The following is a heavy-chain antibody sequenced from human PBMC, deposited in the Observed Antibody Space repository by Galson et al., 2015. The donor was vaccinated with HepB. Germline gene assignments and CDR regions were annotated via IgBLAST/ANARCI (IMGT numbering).Heavy chain of an antibody. CDR2: IKSKTHGGST. CDR1: GFTFTNAW. D-gene: IGHD1-7*01. V-gene: IGHV3-15*01. CDR3: TTCNWNYEDY. J-gene: IGHJ4*02. Sequence: SLRLSCAASGFTFTNAWMTWVRQAPGKGLEWVGRIKSKTHGGSTDYAAPVQGTFTISRDDSKNTLYLHMNSLKTEDTAVYYCTTCNWNYEDYWGQGTRVTVYS.